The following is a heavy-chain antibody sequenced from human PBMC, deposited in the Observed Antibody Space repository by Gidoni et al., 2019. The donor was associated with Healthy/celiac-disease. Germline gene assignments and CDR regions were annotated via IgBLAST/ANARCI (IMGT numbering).Heavy chain of an antibody. Sequence: QVQLVQSGAEVKKPGSSVKVSCKASGGTFSSYAISWVRQAPGQGLEWMGGIIPIFGTANYAQKFQGRVTITADESTSTAYMELSSLRSEDTAVYYCASPGGDDFWSGYYSFDYWGQGTLVTVSS. CDR3: ASPGGDDFWSGYYSFDY. V-gene: IGHV1-69*01. D-gene: IGHD3-3*01. CDR1: GGTFSSYA. CDR2: IIPIFGTA. J-gene: IGHJ4*02.